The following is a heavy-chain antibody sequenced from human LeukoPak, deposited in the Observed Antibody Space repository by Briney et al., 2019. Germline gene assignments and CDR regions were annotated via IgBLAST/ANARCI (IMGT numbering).Heavy chain of an antibody. D-gene: IGHD3-3*01. Sequence: SETVSLTCTVSGGSISSGSYYWSWIRQPAGKGLEWIGEINHSGSTNYNPSLKSRVTISVDTSKNQFSLKLSSVTAADTAVYYCASGQGEVLRFLEWLFHYFDYWGQGTLVTVSS. CDR2: INHSGST. V-gene: IGHV4-61*10. J-gene: IGHJ4*02. CDR3: ASGQGEVLRFLEWLFHYFDY. CDR1: GGSISSGSYY.